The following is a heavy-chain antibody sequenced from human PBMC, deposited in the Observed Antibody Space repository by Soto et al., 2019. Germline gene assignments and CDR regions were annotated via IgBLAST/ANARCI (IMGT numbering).Heavy chain of an antibody. CDR1: GGTFSSYT. V-gene: IGHV1-69*02. CDR3: ARSTMVRGVSLQTGGMDV. D-gene: IGHD3-10*01. J-gene: IGHJ6*02. CDR2: IIPILGIA. Sequence: SVKVSCKASGGTFSSYTISWVRQAPGQGLEWMGRIIPILGIANYAQKFQGRVTITADKSTSTAYMELSSLRSEDTAVYYCARSTMVRGVSLQTGGMDVWGQGTTVTVSS.